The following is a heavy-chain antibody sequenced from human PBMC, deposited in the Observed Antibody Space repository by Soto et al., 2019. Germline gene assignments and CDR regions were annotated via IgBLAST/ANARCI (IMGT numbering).Heavy chain of an antibody. J-gene: IGHJ3*02. D-gene: IGHD2-15*01. CDR2: LDREDGET. Sequence: ASVKVSCQVSGYTLSDLSMYWVRQAPGKGLEWMGGLDREDGETIYAQKFQGRVIMTEDTSTDTAYMELSSLTSEDTAVYYCATNNILVVVAAHLHTVDIWGQGTMVTVSS. CDR1: GYTLSDLS. CDR3: ATNNILVVVAAHLHTVDI. V-gene: IGHV1-24*01.